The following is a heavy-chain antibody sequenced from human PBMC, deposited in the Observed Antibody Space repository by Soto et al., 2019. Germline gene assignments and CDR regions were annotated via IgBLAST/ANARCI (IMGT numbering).Heavy chain of an antibody. CDR3: AKEFLSSTSCPDESYFDL. CDR1: GFTFNNYA. V-gene: IGHV3-23*01. Sequence: EVQLLESGGGLVQPGGSMRLSCIGSGFTFNNYAMNWVRQTPGKGLEWVSTISGGGDRTFDADTVKGRFTISRDNSKNPVNLQMTSLKADDTAVYYCAKEFLSSTSCPDESYFDLWGRGTLVTVSS. J-gene: IGHJ2*01. CDR2: ISGGGDRT. D-gene: IGHD2-2*01.